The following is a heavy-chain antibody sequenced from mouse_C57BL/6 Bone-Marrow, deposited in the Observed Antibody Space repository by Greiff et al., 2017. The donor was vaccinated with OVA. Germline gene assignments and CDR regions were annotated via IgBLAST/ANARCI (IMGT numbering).Heavy chain of an antibody. CDR1: GYTFTSYW. CDR3: ARSSNHPLWYFDV. J-gene: IGHJ1*03. Sequence: QVQLQQPGAELVRPGTSVKLSCKASGYTFTSYWMHWVKQRPGQGLEWIGVIDPSDSYTNYNQKFKGKATLTVDTSSSTAYMQLSSLTSEDSAVYYCARSSNHPLWYFDVWGTGTTVTVSS. V-gene: IGHV1-59*01. D-gene: IGHD2-5*01. CDR2: IDPSDSYT.